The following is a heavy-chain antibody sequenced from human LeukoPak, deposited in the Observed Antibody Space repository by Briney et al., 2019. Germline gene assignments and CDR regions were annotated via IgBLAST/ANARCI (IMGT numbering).Heavy chain of an antibody. CDR2: IYPGDSNT. CDR3: ARQGFVASYGVDV. V-gene: IGHV5-51*07. CDR1: GYSFTNYW. Sequence: GESLKISCKGSGYSFTNYWIGWVHQMPGKGLEWMGIIYPGDSNTRYNPSFQGQVTISADKSISTANLQWSSLKASDTAKYYCARQGFVASYGVDVWGQGTTVTVSS. J-gene: IGHJ6*02.